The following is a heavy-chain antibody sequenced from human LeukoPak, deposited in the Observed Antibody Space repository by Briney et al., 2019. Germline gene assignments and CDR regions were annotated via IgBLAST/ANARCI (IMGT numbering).Heavy chain of an antibody. D-gene: IGHD3-22*01. V-gene: IGHV1-18*01. CDR2: ISAYNGNT. CDR3: ARAHYYDGTTYYAYLDY. CDR1: GYTFTSYG. Sequence: ASVKVSCKASGYTFTSYGISWVRQAPGQGLEWMGWISAYNGNTNYAQKLQGRVTMTTDTSTSTAYMELRSLRSDDTAVYYCARAHYYDGTTYYAYLDYWGQGTLVTVSS. J-gene: IGHJ4*02.